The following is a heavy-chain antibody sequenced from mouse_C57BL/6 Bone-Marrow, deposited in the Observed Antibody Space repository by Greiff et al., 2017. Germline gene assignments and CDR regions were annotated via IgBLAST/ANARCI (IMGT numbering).Heavy chain of an antibody. CDR1: GYTFTSYW. D-gene: IGHD2-5*01. V-gene: IGHV1-64*01. CDR2: IHPNSGST. J-gene: IGHJ2*01. Sequence: QVQLQQSGAELVKPGASVKLSCKASGYTFTSYWMHWVKQRPGQGLEWIGMIHPNSGSTNYNEKFKSKATLTVDKSSSTAYMQLSSLTSEDSAVYYCARYAYYSNYYFDYWGQGTTLTVSS. CDR3: ARYAYYSNYYFDY.